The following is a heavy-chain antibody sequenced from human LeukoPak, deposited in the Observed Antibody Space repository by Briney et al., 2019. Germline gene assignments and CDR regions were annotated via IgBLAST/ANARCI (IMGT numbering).Heavy chain of an antibody. V-gene: IGHV3-21*01. CDR3: ARSDS. Sequence: PGGSLRLSCAASGFTFSSYTMSWVRQAPGKGLEWVSSISSSSSSTYYADSVKGRFTISRDNAKNSLYLQLNSLRAEDTAVYYCARSDSWGQGNLVTVSS. CDR1: GFTFSSYT. J-gene: IGHJ4*02. CDR2: ISSSSSST.